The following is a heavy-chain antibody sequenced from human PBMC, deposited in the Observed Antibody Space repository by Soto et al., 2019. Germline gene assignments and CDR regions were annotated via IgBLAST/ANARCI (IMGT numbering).Heavy chain of an antibody. CDR2: ISAYNGNT. CDR1: GYTFTSYG. Sequence: QVQLVQSGAEVQKPGASVKVSCKASGYTFTSYGISWVRQAPGQGLEWMGWISAYNGNTKYAQKLQGRVTITTDTSTSTAYIELRSLRSDDTAVDYCARVAAIGMIDYWGQGTLVTVSS. CDR3: ARVAAIGMIDY. D-gene: IGHD2-2*02. J-gene: IGHJ4*02. V-gene: IGHV1-18*01.